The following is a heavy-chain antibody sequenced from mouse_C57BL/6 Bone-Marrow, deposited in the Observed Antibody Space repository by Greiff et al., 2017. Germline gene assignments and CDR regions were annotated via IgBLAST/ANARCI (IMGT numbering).Heavy chain of an antibody. Sequence: QVQLQQPGAELVKPGASVKLSCKASGYTFTSYWMHWVKQRPGQGLEWIGVINPGSGGTNYNEKFKGKATLTADKSSSTAYMQLSSLTSEDSAVYFCATGAWFAYWGQGTLVTVSA. J-gene: IGHJ3*01. D-gene: IGHD4-1*01. CDR3: ATGAWFAY. CDR2: INPGSGGT. CDR1: GYTFTSYW. V-gene: IGHV1-64*01.